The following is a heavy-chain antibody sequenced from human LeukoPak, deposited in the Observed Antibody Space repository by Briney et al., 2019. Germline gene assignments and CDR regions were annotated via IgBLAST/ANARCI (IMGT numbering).Heavy chain of an antibody. V-gene: IGHV3-23*01. J-gene: IGHJ4*02. CDR2: FRGDGGGT. Sequence: GGSLRLSCAVSGFSSYTFGMSWVRQAPGKGLEWISSFRGDGGGTYCAETVRGRFTISRDKSKNTLYLQMNSLKTEDTAVYYCAKGYCRSTTSCYFDYWGQGTLVTVSS. CDR3: AKGYCRSTTSCYFDY. CDR1: GFSSYTFG. D-gene: IGHD2/OR15-2a*01.